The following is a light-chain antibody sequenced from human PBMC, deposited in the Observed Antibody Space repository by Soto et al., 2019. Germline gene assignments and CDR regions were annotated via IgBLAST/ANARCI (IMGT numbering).Light chain of an antibody. CDR2: RAS. CDR1: QNIYYN. V-gene: IGKV3-15*01. Sequence: ILLTLTPATVSVSPGESATLSCRASQNIYYNVARYQQRPGQAPRLLIYRASTRATGVPARFSGSGSGTEFTLTFSCLESDDFRVYTCLQYHNLWAFSHGTKVDI. CDR3: LQYHNLWA. J-gene: IGKJ1*01.